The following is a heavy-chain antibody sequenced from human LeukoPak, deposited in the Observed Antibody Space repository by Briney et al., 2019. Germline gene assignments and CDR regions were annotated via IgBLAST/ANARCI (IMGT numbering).Heavy chain of an antibody. Sequence: GESLRISRKGSGYIFPSYWISWVRQMPGKGLEWMGRINPTYSYSNDNPSFQGHVTFAVDKSIATAYWQWTTLKASDTSMYCCARGGWLDDYWGQGTLVTVSS. J-gene: IGHJ4*02. V-gene: IGHV5-10-1*01. CDR2: INPTYSYS. CDR1: GYIFPSYW. D-gene: IGHD6-19*01. CDR3: ARGGWLDDY.